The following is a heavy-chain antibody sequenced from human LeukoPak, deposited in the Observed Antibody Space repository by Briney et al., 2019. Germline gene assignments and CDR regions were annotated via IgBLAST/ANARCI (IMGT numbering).Heavy chain of an antibody. CDR2: IRYDGSNK. Sequence: PGGSLRLSCAASGFTFSSYGMHWVRQAPGKGLEWVAFIRYDGSNKYYADSVKGRFTISRDNSKNTLYLQMNSLRAEDTAVYYCAKETLEPTNDYEGSFDYWGQGTLVTVSS. D-gene: IGHD4-17*01. V-gene: IGHV3-30*02. CDR3: AKETLEPTNDYEGSFDY. CDR1: GFTFSSYG. J-gene: IGHJ4*02.